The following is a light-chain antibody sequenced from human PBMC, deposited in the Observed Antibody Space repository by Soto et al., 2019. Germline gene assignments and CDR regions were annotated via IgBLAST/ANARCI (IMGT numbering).Light chain of an antibody. Sequence: DIQMTQSPSSLSASVGDRVTITCRASQSISTYLNWYQQKPGKAPKLLIYATSSLQSGVPSRFSGSRSGTDFTLTISSLQPEDFATYYCQQTYITPYTFGQGTDLEIK. CDR3: QQTYITPYT. V-gene: IGKV1-39*01. CDR2: ATS. J-gene: IGKJ2*01. CDR1: QSISTY.